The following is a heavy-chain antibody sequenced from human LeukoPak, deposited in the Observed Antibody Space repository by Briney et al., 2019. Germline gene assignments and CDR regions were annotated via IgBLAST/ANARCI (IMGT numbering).Heavy chain of an antibody. CDR1: GFTFSNYG. CDR3: ATDQGIY. D-gene: IGHD6-13*01. CDR2: IWYDGSDK. V-gene: IGHV3-33*01. J-gene: IGHJ4*02. Sequence: GGSLRLSCAASGFTFSNYGIHWVRQAPGKGLEWVAVIWYDGSDKYYADSVKGRFTISRDNSKNTLYLQMNSLRAEDTAVYYCATDQGIYWGQGTLVTVSS.